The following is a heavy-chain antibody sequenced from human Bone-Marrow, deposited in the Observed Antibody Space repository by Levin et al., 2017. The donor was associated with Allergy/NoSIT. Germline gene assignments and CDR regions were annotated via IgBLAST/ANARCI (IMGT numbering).Heavy chain of an antibody. D-gene: IGHD5-12*01. V-gene: IGHV4-59*08. CDR3: ARSESGNDAGDD. Sequence: GSLRLSCTVSGDSITGYHWSWIRQSPGKGLEWIGYFYYSGTTNHNPSLKSRVTMSVDLSKNQFSLRLNSVTAADTAVYYCARSESGNDAGDDWGQGTLVTVSS. CDR2: FYYSGTT. J-gene: IGHJ4*02. CDR1: GDSITGYH.